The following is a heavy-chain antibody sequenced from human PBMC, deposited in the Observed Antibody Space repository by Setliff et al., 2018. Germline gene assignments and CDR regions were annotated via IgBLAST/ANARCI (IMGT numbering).Heavy chain of an antibody. D-gene: IGHD2-21*01. CDR2: ITHDGSKR. CDR3: SSYLVS. CDR1: GFTFNTYW. Sequence: GGSLRLSCAGSGFTFNTYWMTWVRQAPGKGLEWVASITHDGSKRNYVDAVRGRFTVSRDNARNLLYLQMNSLRVDDTAVYYCSSYLVSWGQGALVTVSS. J-gene: IGHJ4*02. V-gene: IGHV3-7*01.